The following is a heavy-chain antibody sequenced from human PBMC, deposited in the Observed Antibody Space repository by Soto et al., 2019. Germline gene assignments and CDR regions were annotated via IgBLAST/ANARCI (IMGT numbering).Heavy chain of an antibody. J-gene: IGHJ5*02. D-gene: IGHD1-26*01. CDR1: GFTFTNYA. CDR3: AREVGAPSGWLDP. CDR2: ISASGGLK. Sequence: EVQLSESGGDLRQPGGSLRLTCAASGFTFTNYARKWVRQTPGKGLGWVSGISASGGLKYYADSVRIRFTVSRDNSKNILYLQMDNLRDEDTALYYCAREVGAPSGWLDPWGQGTQGTVSS. V-gene: IGHV3-23*01.